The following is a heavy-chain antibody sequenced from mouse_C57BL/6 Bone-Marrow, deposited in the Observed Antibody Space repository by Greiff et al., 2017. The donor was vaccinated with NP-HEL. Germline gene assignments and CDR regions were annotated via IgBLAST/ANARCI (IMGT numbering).Heavy chain of an antibody. CDR3: ARGAY. Sequence: QVHVKQSGAELVKPGASVKISCKASGYEFSNYWMNWVKQRPGKGLEWIGQIYPGDGDTNYNGKFKDKATLTADKSSSTAYMQLSRLTSEDSAVYFCARGAYRGQGTLVTVSA. V-gene: IGHV1-80*01. CDR1: GYEFSNYW. CDR2: IYPGDGDT. J-gene: IGHJ3*01.